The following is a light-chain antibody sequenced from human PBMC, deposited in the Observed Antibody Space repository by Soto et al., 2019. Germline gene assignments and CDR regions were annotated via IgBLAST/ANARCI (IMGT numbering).Light chain of an antibody. Sequence: QSALTQPRSVSGSPGQSVTISRTGTSSDVGGYNYVSWYQQHPGKAPKLMIYDVSKRPSGVPDRFSGSKSGNTAYLTISGLQAEDEADYYCCSYAGSFVVFGGGTKLTVL. CDR2: DVS. CDR3: CSYAGSFVV. CDR1: SSDVGGYNY. J-gene: IGLJ2*01. V-gene: IGLV2-11*01.